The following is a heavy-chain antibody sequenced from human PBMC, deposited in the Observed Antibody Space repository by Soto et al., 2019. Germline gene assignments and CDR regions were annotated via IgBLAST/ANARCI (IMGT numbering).Heavy chain of an antibody. Sequence: PGGSLRLSCAASGFTFSTYWMQWVRQAPGKGLVYVSHINGDGTTTWYADFVKGRFTISRDNARDTLYLQMSGLRADDAAVYYCVRDNYGVDYWGQGTLVTVSS. CDR2: INGDGTTT. J-gene: IGHJ4*02. CDR3: VRDNYGVDY. CDR1: GFTFSTYW. V-gene: IGHV3-74*01. D-gene: IGHD4-17*01.